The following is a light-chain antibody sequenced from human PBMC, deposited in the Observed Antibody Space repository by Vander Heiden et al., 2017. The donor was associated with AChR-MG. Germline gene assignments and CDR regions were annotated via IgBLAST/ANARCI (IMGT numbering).Light chain of an antibody. Sequence: DIQMTQPPSSLSTSVGDRVTIPCQASQDITNYLNWYQQKPGKAPKLLIYDASNLEAGVPSRFSGSGSGTDFTFTISGLQPEDIATYYCQQYDNLPLSFGPGTKVDIK. CDR2: DAS. V-gene: IGKV1-33*01. CDR3: QQYDNLPLS. J-gene: IGKJ3*01. CDR1: QDITNY.